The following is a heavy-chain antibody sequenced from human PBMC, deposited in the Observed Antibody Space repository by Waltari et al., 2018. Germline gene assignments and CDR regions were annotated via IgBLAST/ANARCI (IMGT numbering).Heavy chain of an antibody. CDR3: ARSIASAHCDY. D-gene: IGHD6-25*01. CDR1: GGSLSSGSYY. CDR2: IYPRVST. V-gene: IGHV4-61*02. J-gene: IGHJ4*02. Sequence: QVQLQESGPGLVKPSQTLSLTCTVTGGSLSSGSYYWSCNRQPAGKGLEWIGRIYPRVSTNSNPSLKGRGTRSVDTSKNQFSLKLSSVTAADTAVYYCARSIASAHCDYWGQGTLVTVSS.